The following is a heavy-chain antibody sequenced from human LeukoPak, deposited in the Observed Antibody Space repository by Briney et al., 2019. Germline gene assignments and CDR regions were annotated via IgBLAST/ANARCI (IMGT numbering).Heavy chain of an antibody. CDR3: ARGDPHADL. CDR1: GFDLNTYE. Sequence: PGGFLRLSCAASGFDLNTYEMNWVRQAPGKGLEWIADITISGHTKNYADSVKGRFTISRDNAGTSLYLQMNSLRVEDTGVYYCARGDPHADLWGQGTLVTDYS. V-gene: IGHV3-48*03. J-gene: IGHJ5*02. CDR2: ITISGHTK.